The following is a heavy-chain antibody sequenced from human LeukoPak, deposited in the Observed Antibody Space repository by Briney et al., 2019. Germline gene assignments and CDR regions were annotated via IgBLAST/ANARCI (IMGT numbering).Heavy chain of an antibody. CDR3: ARARVTTSSRYFDL. CDR2: IFHSGRT. J-gene: IGHJ2*01. D-gene: IGHD4-17*01. V-gene: IGHV4-30-2*01. Sequence: SQTLSLTCAVSGGSISSGGYCWSSVRQPPGEGLGWIGYIFHSGRTSYNPSLKSRVTISVDRSKNQFSLKLSSVTAADTAVYYCARARVTTSSRYFDLWGRGTLVTVSS. CDR1: GGSISSGGYC.